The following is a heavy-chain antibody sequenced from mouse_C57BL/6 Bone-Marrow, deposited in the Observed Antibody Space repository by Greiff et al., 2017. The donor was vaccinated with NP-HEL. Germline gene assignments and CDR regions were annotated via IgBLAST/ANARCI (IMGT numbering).Heavy chain of an antibody. CDR2: IYPRDGST. CDR1: GYTFTSYD. Sequence: VQLQQSGPELVKPGASVKLSCKASGYTFTSYDINWVKQRPGQGLEWIGWIYPRDGSTKYNEKFKGKATLTVDTSSSTAYMELHSLTSEDSAVYFCARGFYYYGSSSYFDVWGTGTTVTVSS. V-gene: IGHV1-85*01. J-gene: IGHJ1*03. D-gene: IGHD1-1*01. CDR3: ARGFYYYGSSSYFDV.